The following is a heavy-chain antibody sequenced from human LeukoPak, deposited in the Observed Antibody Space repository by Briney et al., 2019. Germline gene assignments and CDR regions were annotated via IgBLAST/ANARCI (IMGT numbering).Heavy chain of an antibody. CDR2: ISGSGGST. CDR1: GFTFSSYA. D-gene: IGHD3-22*01. CDR3: AKPYYYDSSGYYF. Sequence: GGSLRLSCAASGFTFSSYAMSWVRQALGKGLEWVSAISGSGGSTYYADSVKGRFTISRDNSKNTLYLQMNSLRAENTAVYYCAKPYYYDSSGYYFWGQGTLVTVSS. V-gene: IGHV3-23*01. J-gene: IGHJ4*02.